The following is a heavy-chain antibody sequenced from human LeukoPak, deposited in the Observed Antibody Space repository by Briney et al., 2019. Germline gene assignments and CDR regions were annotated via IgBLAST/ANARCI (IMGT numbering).Heavy chain of an antibody. J-gene: IGHJ4*02. CDR3: TKGGELMNY. D-gene: IGHD1-26*01. V-gene: IGHV4-38-2*02. CDR1: GYSISSGYY. CDR2: IHSSGNT. Sequence: PSETLSLTCTVSGYSISSGYYWGWIRQPPGKRLEWVGSIHSSGNTYYNPTLKSRVTISVDTSKNQFSLRLSSVTAADTAVYYCTKGGELMNYWGQGTLVTVSS.